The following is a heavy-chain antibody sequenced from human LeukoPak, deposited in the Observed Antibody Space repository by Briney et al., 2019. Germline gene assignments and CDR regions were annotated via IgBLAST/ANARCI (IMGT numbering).Heavy chain of an antibody. J-gene: IGHJ4*02. CDR2: IYYSGST. Sequence: SGTLSLTCAVSGGSISSGGYYWSWIRQHPGKGLEWIGYIYYSGSTYYNPSLKSRVTISVDTSKNQFSLKLSSVTAADTAVYYCASLDDSYFDYWGQGTLVTVSS. V-gene: IGHV4-31*11. D-gene: IGHD2-21*02. CDR3: ASLDDSYFDY. CDR1: GGSISSGGYY.